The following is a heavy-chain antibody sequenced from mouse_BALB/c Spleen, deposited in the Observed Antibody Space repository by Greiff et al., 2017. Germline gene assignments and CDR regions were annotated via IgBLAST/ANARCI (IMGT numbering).Heavy chain of an antibody. CDR2: IDPANGNT. CDR3: AREGYGNYFDY. Sequence: DVKLVESGAELVKPGASVKLSCTASGFNIKDTYMHWVKQRPEQGLEWIGRIDPANGNTKYDPKFQGKATITADTSSNTAYLQLSSLTSEDTAVYYCAREGYGNYFDYWGQGTTLTVSS. D-gene: IGHD2-10*02. J-gene: IGHJ2*01. V-gene: IGHV14-3*02. CDR1: GFNIKDTY.